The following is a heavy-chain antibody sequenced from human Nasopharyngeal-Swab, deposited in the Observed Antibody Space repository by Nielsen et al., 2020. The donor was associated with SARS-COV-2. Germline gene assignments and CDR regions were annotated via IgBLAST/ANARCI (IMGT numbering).Heavy chain of an antibody. V-gene: IGHV3-48*02. J-gene: IGHJ6*02. CDR3: AKSGSITYYYYYGMDV. Sequence: GESLKISCVASGFTLSTYSMNWVRQAPGKGLEWVSYISSSGSTIYYADSVKGRFTISRDNAKNSLYLQMNSLRDEDTAVYYCAKSGSITYYYYYGMDVWGQGTTVTVSS. CDR1: GFTLSTYS. D-gene: IGHD3-10*01. CDR2: ISSSGSTI.